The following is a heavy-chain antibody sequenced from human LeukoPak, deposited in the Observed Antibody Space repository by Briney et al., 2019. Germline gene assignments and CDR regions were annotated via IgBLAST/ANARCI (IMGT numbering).Heavy chain of an antibody. Sequence: GGSLRLYCAASGFTFSSYSMNWVRQAPGKGLEWVSSISSSSSYIYYADSVKGRFTISRDNAKNSLYLQMNSLRAEDTAVYYCARDPTSYSSSWYFAFDIWGQGTMVTVSS. CDR2: ISSSSSYI. CDR3: ARDPTSYSSSWYFAFDI. D-gene: IGHD6-13*01. V-gene: IGHV3-21*01. CDR1: GFTFSSYS. J-gene: IGHJ3*02.